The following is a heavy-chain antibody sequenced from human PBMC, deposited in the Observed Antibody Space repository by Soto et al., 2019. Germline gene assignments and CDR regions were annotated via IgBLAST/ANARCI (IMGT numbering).Heavy chain of an antibody. J-gene: IGHJ4*02. Sequence: EVQLVESGGGLVQPGGSLRLSCAASGFTFNMYWMPWVGQAPGKGLEWVANIKQDGSEKNYVDSVKGRFTISRDNAKKSVYLQMNSLRGEDTAVYFCARSPPVVMPLNYWGQGTLVTVSS. V-gene: IGHV3-7*01. CDR1: GFTFNMYW. CDR3: ARSPPVVMPLNY. CDR2: IKQDGSEK. D-gene: IGHD3-22*01.